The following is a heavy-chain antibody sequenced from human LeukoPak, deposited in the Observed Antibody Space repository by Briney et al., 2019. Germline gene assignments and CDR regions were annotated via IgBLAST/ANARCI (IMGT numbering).Heavy chain of an antibody. CDR2: IYTSGST. CDR3: ARGVRFLEWLLSGYYYMDV. D-gene: IGHD3-3*01. CDR1: GGSISSYY. V-gene: IGHV4-4*07. J-gene: IGHJ6*03. Sequence: TSVTLSLTCTVSGGSISSYYWSWIRQPAGKGLEWIGRIYTSGSTNYNPSLKSRVTMSVDTSKNQFSLKLSSVTAADTAVYYCARGVRFLEWLLSGYYYMDVWGKGTTVTVSS.